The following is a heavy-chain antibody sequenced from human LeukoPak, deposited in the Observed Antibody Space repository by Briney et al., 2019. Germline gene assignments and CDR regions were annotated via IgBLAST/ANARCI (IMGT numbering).Heavy chain of an antibody. CDR2: ISGSGGST. D-gene: IGHD6-19*01. CDR1: GFTFSSYA. V-gene: IGHV3-23*01. CDR3: AASGYSSGWYYY. J-gene: IGHJ4*02. Sequence: PGGSLRLSCAASGFTFSSYAMSWVRQAPGKGLEWVSAISGSGGSTYYADSVKGRFTISRDNSKNTLYLQMNSLRAEDTAVYYCAASGYSSGWYYYWGQGTLVTVSS.